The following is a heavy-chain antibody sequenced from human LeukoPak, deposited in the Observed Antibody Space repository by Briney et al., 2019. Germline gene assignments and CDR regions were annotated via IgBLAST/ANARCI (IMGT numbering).Heavy chain of an antibody. CDR1: GYTFTGHY. V-gene: IGHV1-2*02. CDR2: INPNSGGT. D-gene: IGHD5-18*01. CDR3: AREDTAMAGVDY. Sequence: ASVKVSCKASGYTFTGHYMHWVRQAPGQGLEWMGLINPNSGGTNYTQKFQGRVTMTRDMSTSTVYMELSSLRSEDTAVYYCAREDTAMAGVDYWGQGTLVTVSS. J-gene: IGHJ4*02.